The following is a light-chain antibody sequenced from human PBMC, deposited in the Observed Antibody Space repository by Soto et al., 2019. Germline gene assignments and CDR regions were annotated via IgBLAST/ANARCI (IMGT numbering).Light chain of an antibody. V-gene: IGKV3-20*01. CDR3: QQYGSSRGT. CDR1: QSVSSNY. CDR2: GAS. J-gene: IGKJ1*01. Sequence: EIVLTQSPVTLSLSPGERATLSCKASQSVSSNYLAWYQQKPGQAPRLLIYGASSRATGIPDRFSGSGSGTDFTLTISRLEPEDFAVYYCQQYGSSRGTFGQGTKVDIK.